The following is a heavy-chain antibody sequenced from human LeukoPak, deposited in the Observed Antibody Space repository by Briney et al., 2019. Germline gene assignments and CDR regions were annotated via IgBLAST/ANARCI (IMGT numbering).Heavy chain of an antibody. V-gene: IGHV3-7*01. CDR3: ARESGEQLVLALYYMDV. D-gene: IGHD6-6*01. Sequence: GGSLRLSCAASGFTFSSYSMSWVRQAPGKGLEWVANIKQDGSEKYYVDSVKGRFTISRDNAKNSLYLQMNSLRAEDTAVYYCARESGEQLVLALYYMDVWGKGTTVTVSS. J-gene: IGHJ6*03. CDR2: IKQDGSEK. CDR1: GFTFSSYS.